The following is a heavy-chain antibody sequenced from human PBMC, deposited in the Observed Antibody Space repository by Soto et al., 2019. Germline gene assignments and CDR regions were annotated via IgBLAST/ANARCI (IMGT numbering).Heavy chain of an antibody. D-gene: IGHD2-2*01. J-gene: IGHJ4*02. CDR3: ARDLQSGLYCSSTSCHS. CDR2: IIPILGIA. Sequence: SVKVSCKASGGTFSSYTISWVRQAPGQGLEWMGRIIPILGIANYAQKFQGRVTITADKSTSTAYMELSSLRSEDTAVYYCARDLQSGLYCSSTSCHSWGQRTLVTVSS. V-gene: IGHV1-69*04. CDR1: GGTFSSYT.